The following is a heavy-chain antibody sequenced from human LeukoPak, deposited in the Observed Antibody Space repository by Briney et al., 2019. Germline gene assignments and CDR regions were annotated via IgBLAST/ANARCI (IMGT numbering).Heavy chain of an antibody. J-gene: IGHJ4*02. V-gene: IGHV3-23*01. CDR3: AKGVAMGYYGSGSPVDY. CDR2: ISGSGGST. CDR1: GFTFSTYA. Sequence: GGSLRLSCAASGFTFSTYAMSWVRQAPGKGLEWVSAISGSGGSTYYADSVKGRLPISRDNSKKPLYLQMNRLSADDTAVYYCAKGVAMGYYGSGSPVDYWGQGTLVTVSS. D-gene: IGHD3-10*01.